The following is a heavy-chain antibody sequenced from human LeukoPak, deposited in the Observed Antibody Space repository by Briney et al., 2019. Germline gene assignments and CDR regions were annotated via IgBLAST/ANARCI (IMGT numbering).Heavy chain of an antibody. J-gene: IGHJ4*02. Sequence: PGGSLRLSCAASGFTFSSYNMNWVRQAPGKGLEWVSSISSSSSYIYYADSLKGRFTISRDNAKNSLYLQMNSLRAEDTAVYYCARRPRSYDSSGYTNPPFDYWGQGTLVTVSS. CDR1: GFTFSSYN. V-gene: IGHV3-21*01. CDR2: ISSSSSYI. CDR3: ARRPRSYDSSGYTNPPFDY. D-gene: IGHD3-22*01.